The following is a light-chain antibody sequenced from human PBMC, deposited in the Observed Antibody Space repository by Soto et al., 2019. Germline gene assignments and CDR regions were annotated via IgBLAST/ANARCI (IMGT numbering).Light chain of an antibody. J-gene: IGLJ2*01. V-gene: IGLV1-44*01. CDR3: AALYDSLNGVV. CDR1: SSNIGDYH. CDR2: SSH. Sequence: QSVLTQPPSASGTPGQRVTISCSGSSSNIGDYHVHWYQQLPGAAPKVLIHSSHQRPSGVPDRFSGSKSGTSASLAISGLQSEDEADYYCAALYDSLNGVVFGGGTKLTVL.